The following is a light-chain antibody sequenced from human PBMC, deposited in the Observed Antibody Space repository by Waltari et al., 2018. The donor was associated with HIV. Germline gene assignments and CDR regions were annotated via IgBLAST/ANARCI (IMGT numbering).Light chain of an antibody. CDR3: QSYDSSLSGSV. V-gene: IGLV1-40*01. Sequence: QSVLTQPPSVSGAPGQRVTISCTGSSSNIGAGYDLHWYQQLPGTAPNLLIYGTSNRPSGVPDRFSGSKSGTSASLAITGLQAEDEADYYCQSYDSSLSGSVFGGGTKLTVL. CDR2: GTS. CDR1: SSNIGAGYD. J-gene: IGLJ3*02.